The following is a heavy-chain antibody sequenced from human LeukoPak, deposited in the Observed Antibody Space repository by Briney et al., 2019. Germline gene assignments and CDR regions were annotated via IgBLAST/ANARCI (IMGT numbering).Heavy chain of an antibody. CDR3: AREKDNWNVAGY. V-gene: IGHV3-30-3*01. CDR2: ISYDGSNK. CDR1: GFTFSSYA. Sequence: PGRSLRLSCAASGFTFSSYAMHWVRQAPGKGLVWVAVISYDGSNKYYADSVKGRFTISRDNSKNTLYLQMNSLRADDTAVYYCAREKDNWNVAGYWGQGTLVTVSS. D-gene: IGHD1-20*01. J-gene: IGHJ4*02.